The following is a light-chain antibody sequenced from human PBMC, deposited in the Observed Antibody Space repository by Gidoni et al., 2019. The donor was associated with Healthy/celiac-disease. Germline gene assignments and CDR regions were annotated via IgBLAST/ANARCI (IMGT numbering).Light chain of an antibody. CDR3: QQYDNLPLT. V-gene: IGKV1-33*01. CDR2: DAS. Sequence: DIQMTQSPSSLSASVGDRVTITSQASQAISNYLNWYQQKPGKAPKLLIYDASNLETGVPSRFSGSGSGTDFTFTISSLQPEDIATYYCQQYDNLPLTFXPXTKVDIK. CDR1: QAISNY. J-gene: IGKJ3*01.